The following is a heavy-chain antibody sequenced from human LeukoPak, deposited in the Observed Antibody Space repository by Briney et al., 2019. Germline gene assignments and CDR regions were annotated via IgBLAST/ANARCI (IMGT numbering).Heavy chain of an antibody. CDR1: TYTFTGNS. J-gene: IGHJ4*02. D-gene: IGHD3-10*01. V-gene: IGHV1-2*02. CDR2: INPNSGDT. CDR3: ARENSFGSGSYIFDS. Sequence: GASVKVSCKASTYTFTGNSIHWVRQAPGQGPQWMGWINPNSGDTHYARNFQDRVTMTRDTSVSTAYTELTSLRSDDTAMYYCARENSFGSGSYIFDSWGQGTLVTVSS.